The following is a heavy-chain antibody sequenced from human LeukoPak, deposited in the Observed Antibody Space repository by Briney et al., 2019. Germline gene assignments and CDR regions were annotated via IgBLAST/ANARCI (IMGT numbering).Heavy chain of an antibody. D-gene: IGHD3-10*01. CDR2: IYHSGST. V-gene: IGHV4-30-2*01. Sequence: SETLSLTCAVSGGSISSGGYSWSWIRQPPGKGLEWIGYIYHSGSTYYNPSLKSRVTISVDRSKNQFSLKLSSVTAADTAVYYCAGARVRGAVRIYYFDYWGQGTLVTVSS. J-gene: IGHJ4*02. CDR3: AGARVRGAVRIYYFDY. CDR1: GGSISSGGYS.